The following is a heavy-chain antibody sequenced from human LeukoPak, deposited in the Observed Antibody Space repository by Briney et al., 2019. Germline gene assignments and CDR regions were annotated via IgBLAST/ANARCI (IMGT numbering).Heavy chain of an antibody. CDR2: INHSGST. CDR3: ARHPPAPTYYDFWSGVYGMDV. Sequence: HSETLPLTCAVYGGSFSGYYWSWIRQPPGKGLEWIGEINHSGSTNYNPSLKSRVTISVDTSKNQFSLKLSSVTAADTAVYYCARHPPAPTYYDFWSGVYGMDVWGQGTTVTVSS. CDR1: GGSFSGYY. V-gene: IGHV4-34*01. J-gene: IGHJ6*02. D-gene: IGHD3-3*01.